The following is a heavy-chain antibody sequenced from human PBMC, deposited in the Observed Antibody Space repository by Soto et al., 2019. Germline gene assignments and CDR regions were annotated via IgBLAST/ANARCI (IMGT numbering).Heavy chain of an antibody. CDR3: ARGYCSGGSCLPYYMDV. CDR1: GYSFTSYW. Sequence: GEPLKISCKGSGYSFTSYWIGWVRQMPGKGLEWMGIIYPGDSDTRYSPSFQGQVTISADKSISTAYLQWSSLKASDTAMYYCARGYCSGGSCLPYYMDVWGKGTTVTVSS. CDR2: IYPGDSDT. V-gene: IGHV5-51*01. D-gene: IGHD2-15*01. J-gene: IGHJ6*03.